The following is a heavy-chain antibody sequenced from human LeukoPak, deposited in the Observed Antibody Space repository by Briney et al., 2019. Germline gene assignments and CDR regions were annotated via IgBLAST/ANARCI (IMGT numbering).Heavy chain of an antibody. CDR2: IYSNGFT. D-gene: IGHD5-24*01. CDR1: GGSISSYY. J-gene: IGHJ3*02. Sequence: SETLSLTCSVSGGSISSYYWSWIRQPPGKGLEWIGYIYSNGFTNSNPSLKSRVTISVETSRNQFSLKLSSVTAADTAVYYCAREGRGWLQYDAFDIWGQGTMVTVSS. CDR3: AREGRGWLQYDAFDI. V-gene: IGHV4-59*12.